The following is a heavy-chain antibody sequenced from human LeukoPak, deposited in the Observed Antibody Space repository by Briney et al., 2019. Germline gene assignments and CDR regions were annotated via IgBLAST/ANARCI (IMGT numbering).Heavy chain of an antibody. V-gene: IGHV4-30-4*01. CDR1: GGSISSGGYS. J-gene: IGHJ4*02. CDR3: AMRDGDYGDYHLDY. Sequence: SQTLSLTCAVSGGSISSGGYSWSWIRQPPGKGLEWIGYIYYSGSTYYNPSLKSRVTISVDTSKNQFSLKLSSVTAADTAVYYCAMRDGDYGDYHLDYWGQGTLVTVSS. CDR2: IYYSGST. D-gene: IGHD4-17*01.